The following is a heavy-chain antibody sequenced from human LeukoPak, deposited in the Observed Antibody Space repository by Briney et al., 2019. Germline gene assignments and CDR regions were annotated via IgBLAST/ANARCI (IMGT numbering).Heavy chain of an antibody. CDR3: ARKGTVTTPFDY. CDR1: GDSVSSNSAA. CDR2: TYYRSKWIC. Sequence: QTLTLTCAISGDSVSSNSAAWNWIRQSPSRGLEWLGRTYYRSKWICDYAVSVKSRMTINADTSKNQFSLQVNSVTPEDTAVYYCARKGTVTTPFDYWGQGILVTVSS. D-gene: IGHD1/OR15-1a*01. J-gene: IGHJ4*02. V-gene: IGHV6-1*01.